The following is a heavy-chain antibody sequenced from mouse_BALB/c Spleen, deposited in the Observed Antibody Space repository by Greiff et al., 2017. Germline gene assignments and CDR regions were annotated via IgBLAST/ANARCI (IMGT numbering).Heavy chain of an antibody. J-gene: IGHJ2*01. Sequence: EVKLVESGGGLVQPGGSLKLSCAASGFTFSSYGMSWVRQTPDKRLELVATINSNGGSTYYPDSVKGRFTISRDNAKNTLYLQMSSLKSEDTAMYYCARDLNYRYYLDYWGQGTTLTVSS. CDR2: INSNGGST. CDR1: GFTFSSYG. CDR3: ARDLNYRYYLDY. V-gene: IGHV5-6-3*01. D-gene: IGHD2-14*01.